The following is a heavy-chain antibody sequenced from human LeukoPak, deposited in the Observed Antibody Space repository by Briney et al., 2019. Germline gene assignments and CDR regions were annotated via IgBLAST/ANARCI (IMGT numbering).Heavy chain of an antibody. CDR3: ARIHRYCSGGACYVLDN. J-gene: IGHJ4*02. CDR2: VYYSGST. Sequence: SQTLSLTCTVSGGSISSGGYYWSWIQQPPGRGLEWIGYVYYSGSTNYNPSFKSRITISVDTSRNQFSLQLSSVTAADTAVYYCARIHRYCSGGACYVLDNWGQGTLVAVSS. CDR1: GGSISSGGYY. D-gene: IGHD2-15*01. V-gene: IGHV4-61*08.